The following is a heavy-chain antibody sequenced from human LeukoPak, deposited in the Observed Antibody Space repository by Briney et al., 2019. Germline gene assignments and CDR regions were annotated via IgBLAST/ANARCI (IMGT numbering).Heavy chain of an antibody. V-gene: IGHV4-39*01. CDR2: IYYSGST. CDR1: GGSISSSSYY. CDR3: ARQGPYCSSTTCYSVVDY. J-gene: IGHJ4*02. D-gene: IGHD2-2*01. Sequence: PSETLSLTCTVSGGSISSSSYYWGWIRQPPGKGLEWIGSIYYSGSTSYNPSLKSRVTISVDTSKNQFSLKLSSVTAADTAVYYCARQGPYCSSTTCYSVVDYWGQGTLVTVSS.